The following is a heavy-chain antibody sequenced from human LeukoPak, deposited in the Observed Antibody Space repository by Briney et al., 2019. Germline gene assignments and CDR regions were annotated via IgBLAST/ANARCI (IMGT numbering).Heavy chain of an antibody. D-gene: IGHD6-19*01. CDR1: GFTFSSYA. Sequence: GGSLRLSCAASGFTFSSYAMHWVRQAPGKGLEWVAVISYDGSNKYYADSVKGRFTISRDNAKNSLYLQMNSLRAEDTAVYYCARDREGTAVAVYFDYWGQGTLVTVSS. V-gene: IGHV3-30-3*01. CDR3: ARDREGTAVAVYFDY. CDR2: ISYDGSNK. J-gene: IGHJ4*02.